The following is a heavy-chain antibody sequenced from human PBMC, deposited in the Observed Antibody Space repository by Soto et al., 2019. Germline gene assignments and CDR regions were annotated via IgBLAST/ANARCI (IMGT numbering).Heavy chain of an antibody. V-gene: IGHV3-30*15. J-gene: IGHJ4*02. CDR3: ARDRLRLGELSLIGYFDY. D-gene: IGHD3-16*02. Sequence: QVQLVESGGSVVQPGRSLRLSCEASGFTFTSYAMHWVRQAPGKGLEWVAVISYDGINEYYADSVKGRFTISRDNSKNTLLLLTSSLRVEDTAVYYCARDRLRLGELSLIGYFDYWGQGTLVTVSS. CDR1: GFTFTSYA. CDR2: ISYDGINE.